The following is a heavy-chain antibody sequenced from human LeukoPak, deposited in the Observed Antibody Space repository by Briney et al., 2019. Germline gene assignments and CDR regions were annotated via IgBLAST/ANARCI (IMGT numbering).Heavy chain of an antibody. CDR2: FDLEDGET. Sequence: SVKFSCKVSGYTLPELSMHWVRQAPGKGLEWMGGFDLEDGETIYAQKFQGRVTMTEDTSTDTAYMELSSLRSEDTAVYYCATEGLRTGSSPYYFDYWGQGTLVTVSS. V-gene: IGHV1-24*01. CDR1: GYTLPELS. CDR3: ATEGLRTGSSPYYFDY. D-gene: IGHD3/OR15-3a*01. J-gene: IGHJ4*02.